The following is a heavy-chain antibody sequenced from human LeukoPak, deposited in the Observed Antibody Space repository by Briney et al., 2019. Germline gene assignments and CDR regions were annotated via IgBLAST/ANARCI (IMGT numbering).Heavy chain of an antibody. V-gene: IGHV3-30-3*01. D-gene: IGHD3-9*01. CDR1: AFPFSSYA. J-gene: IGHJ1*01. CDR2: ISYDGSNK. Sequence: GGSLRLSCAASAFPFSSYAMHWVRQPPGKGLDWVAHISYDGSNKYYADSVKGRFTISRDNSKNTLYLEMNRLRAEDTAMYYCARGVTTGYLPYWGQGTLVTVSS. CDR3: ARGVTTGYLPY.